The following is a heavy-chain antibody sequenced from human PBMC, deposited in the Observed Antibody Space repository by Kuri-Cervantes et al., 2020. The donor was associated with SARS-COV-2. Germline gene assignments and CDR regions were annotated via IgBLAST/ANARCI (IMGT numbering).Heavy chain of an antibody. D-gene: IGHD3-22*01. Sequence: GGSLRLPCAASGFTFSSYSMNWVRQAPGKGLEWVSSISSSSYIYYADSVKGRFTISRDNAKNSLCLQMNSLRAEDTAVYYCAREKYYYDSSGLGGGEDYYYGMDVWGQGTTVTVSS. CDR3: AREKYYYDSSGLGGGEDYYYGMDV. J-gene: IGHJ6*02. CDR2: ISSSSYI. CDR1: GFTFSSYS. V-gene: IGHV3-21*01.